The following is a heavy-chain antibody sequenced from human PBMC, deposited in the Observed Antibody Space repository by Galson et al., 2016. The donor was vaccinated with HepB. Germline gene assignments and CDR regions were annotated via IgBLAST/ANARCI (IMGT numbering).Heavy chain of an antibody. D-gene: IGHD6-13*01. CDR2: INQDGSHM. CDR1: GFTFSNYW. J-gene: IGHJ4*01. CDR3: ATNSRHSVDY. Sequence: SLRLSCAASGFTFSNYWMIWVRQAPGKGPEWVANINQDGSHMSYVDSVRGRFTLSRDNTKNSLYRQMNSLRVEDTAVYYCATNSRHSVDYRGHGTLVTVSS. V-gene: IGHV3-7*02.